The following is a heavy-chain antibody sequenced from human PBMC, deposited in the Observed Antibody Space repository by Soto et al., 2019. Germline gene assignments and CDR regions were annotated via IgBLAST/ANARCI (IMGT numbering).Heavy chain of an antibody. CDR3: ATGGGYCRGGSCHFDY. V-gene: IGHV3-23*01. CDR1: GFTFSDDA. CDR2: INDNGDTT. D-gene: IGHD2-15*01. Sequence: GGSLRLSCAASGFTFSDDAMSWVRQAPGKGLEWVSGINDNGDTTHYADSVKGRFTISRDNTRNTMYLQMSILRGEDTAVYYCATGGGYCRGGSCHFDYWGQGTLVTVSS. J-gene: IGHJ4*02.